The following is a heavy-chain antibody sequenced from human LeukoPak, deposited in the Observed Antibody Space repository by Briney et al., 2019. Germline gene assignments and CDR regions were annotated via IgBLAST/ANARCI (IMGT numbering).Heavy chain of an antibody. V-gene: IGHV4-59*01. Sequence: SETLSLTCTVSGDSISNYYWSWIRQSPGKGLEWIGYIYYSGNTNYNPSLKSRVTISVDTSKNQFSLKLSSVTAADTAVYYCARETCSGGSCFQFDFWGQGTLVTVSS. CDR1: GDSISNYY. CDR2: IYYSGNT. CDR3: ARETCSGGSCFQFDF. D-gene: IGHD2-15*01. J-gene: IGHJ4*02.